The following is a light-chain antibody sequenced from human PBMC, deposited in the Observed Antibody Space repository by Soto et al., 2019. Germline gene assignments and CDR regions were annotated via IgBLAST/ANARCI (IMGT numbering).Light chain of an antibody. CDR2: DVY. Sequence: SVLTQPVSLSSSPWQSITLSCTGTRGYIGGYTYVSRYQQHPGKAPKLMIYDVYHRPSGVSNRFSASKSGNTASLTISGLQAEDEADYYCSSYTRSTTLVFGTGTKVTVL. V-gene: IGLV2-14*03. J-gene: IGLJ1*01. CDR1: RGYIGGYTY. CDR3: SSYTRSTTLV.